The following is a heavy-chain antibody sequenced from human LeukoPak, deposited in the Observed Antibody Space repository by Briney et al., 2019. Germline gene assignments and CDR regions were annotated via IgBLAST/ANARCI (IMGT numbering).Heavy chain of an antibody. V-gene: IGHV3-23*01. CDR3: ARGSLGATTSWFDP. D-gene: IGHD1-26*01. J-gene: IGHJ5*02. CDR1: GFTFSSYA. CDR2: MSGSGGST. Sequence: GGSLRLSCAASGFTFSSYAMSWVRQAPGKGLEWVSVMSGSGGSTYYADSVKGRFTISRDNSKNTLYLQMNSLRSEDTAVYYCARGSLGATTSWFDPWGQGTLVTVSS.